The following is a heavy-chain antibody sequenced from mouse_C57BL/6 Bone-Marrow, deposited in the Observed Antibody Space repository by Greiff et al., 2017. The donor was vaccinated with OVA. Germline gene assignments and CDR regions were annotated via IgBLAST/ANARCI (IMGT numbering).Heavy chain of an antibody. CDR1: GYAFTNYL. CDR2: INPGSGGT. V-gene: IGHV1-54*01. Sequence: QVQLKESGAELVRPGTSVKVSCKASGYAFTNYLIEWVKQRPGQGLEWIGVINPGSGGTNYNEKFKGKATLTADKSSSTAYMQLSSLTSEDSAVYFCARERGIIYYYGQRYFDVWGTGTTVTVSS. D-gene: IGHD1-1*01. J-gene: IGHJ1*03. CDR3: ARERGIIYYYGQRYFDV.